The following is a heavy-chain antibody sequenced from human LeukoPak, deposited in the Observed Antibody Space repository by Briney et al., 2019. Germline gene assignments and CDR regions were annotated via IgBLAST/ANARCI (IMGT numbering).Heavy chain of an antibody. CDR2: MNPNSGNT. V-gene: IGHV1-8*01. CDR1: GYTFTSYD. D-gene: IGHD5-12*01. CDR3: AKDMGSGYAITRYGMDV. J-gene: IGHJ6*02. Sequence: ASVKVSCKASGYTFTSYDINWVRQATGQGLEWMGWMNPNSGNTGYAQKFQGRVTMTRNTSISTAYMELSSLRAEDTALYYCAKDMGSGYAITRYGMDVWGQGTTVSVSS.